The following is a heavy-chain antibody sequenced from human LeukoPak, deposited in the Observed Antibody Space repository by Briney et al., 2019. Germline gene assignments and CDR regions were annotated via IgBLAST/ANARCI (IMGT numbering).Heavy chain of an antibody. CDR1: GYTFTGYY. CDR2: INPNSGGT. J-gene: IGHJ5*02. V-gene: IGHV1-2*06. D-gene: IGHD4-17*01. CDR3: AREFPKSLKYGGNWFDP. Sequence: ASXXVSCKASGYTFTGYYMHWVRQAPGQGLEWMGRINPNSGGTNYAQKFQGRVTITRDTSISTAYMELSRLRSDDTAVYYCAREFPKSLKYGGNWFDPWGQGTLVTVSS.